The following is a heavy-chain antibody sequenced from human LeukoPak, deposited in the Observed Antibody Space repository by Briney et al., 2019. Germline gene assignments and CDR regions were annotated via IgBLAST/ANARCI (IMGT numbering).Heavy chain of an antibody. CDR2: IYFAGTT. CDR1: GGSLSVQY. Sequence: SETLSLTCTLPGGSLSVQYWSGMRQTLRMGLAWIGHIYFAGTTTYNPFLKSPVSISVDTSKNQFSLRLSSVTAADTAVYFCARIYLVYYSSESYKCYFDYWGQGMLVTVSS. J-gene: IGHJ4*02. V-gene: IGHV4-59*11. D-gene: IGHD3-10*01. CDR3: ARIYLVYYSSESYKCYFDY.